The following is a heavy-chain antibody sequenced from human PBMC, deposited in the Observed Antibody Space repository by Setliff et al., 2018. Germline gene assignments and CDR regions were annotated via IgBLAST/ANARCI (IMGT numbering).Heavy chain of an antibody. J-gene: IGHJ4*02. D-gene: IGHD2-8*02. Sequence: PGGSLRLSCAASGFSFSDSTMDWVRQASGKGLEWLGRIRSKDESYATQYGESFKGRFTISRDDSKNTAYLQMRSLKGEDTALYYCATNVLVAGSSLDSWGQGSLVTVSS. V-gene: IGHV3-73*01. CDR3: ATNVLVAGSSLDS. CDR1: GFSFSDST. CDR2: IRSKDESYAT.